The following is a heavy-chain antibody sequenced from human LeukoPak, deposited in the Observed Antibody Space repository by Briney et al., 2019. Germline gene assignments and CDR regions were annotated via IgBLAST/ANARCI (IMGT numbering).Heavy chain of an antibody. J-gene: IGHJ6*03. CDR3: ARVSNAYDYYYMDV. CDR1: RCTFSDYY. CDR2: ISYDGGYK. D-gene: IGHD2-8*01. Sequence: PGGSLRLSCAASRCTFSDYYMSWIRQAPGKGLEWVAIISYDGGYKYYADSVKGRFTISRDNAKNSLYLQMNSLRADDTAVYYCARVSNAYDYYYMDVWGKGTTVTVSS. V-gene: IGHV3-30*03.